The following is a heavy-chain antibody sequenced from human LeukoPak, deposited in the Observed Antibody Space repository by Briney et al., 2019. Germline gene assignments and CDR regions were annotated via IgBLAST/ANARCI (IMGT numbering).Heavy chain of an antibody. CDR3: ARGNYRAPSAEYFQH. CDR1: GYTFTSYD. Sequence: ASVKVSCKASGYTFTSYDINRVRQATGQGLEWMGWMNPNSGNTGYAQKFQGRVTMTRNTSISTAYMELSSLRSEDTAVYYCARGNYRAPSAEYFQHWGQGTLVTVSS. V-gene: IGHV1-8*01. D-gene: IGHD3-16*02. CDR2: MNPNSGNT. J-gene: IGHJ1*01.